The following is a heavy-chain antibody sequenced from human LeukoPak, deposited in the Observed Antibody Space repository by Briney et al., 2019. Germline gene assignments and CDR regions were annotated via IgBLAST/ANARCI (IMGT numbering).Heavy chain of an antibody. D-gene: IGHD3-10*01. CDR2: ISSSSGTI. J-gene: IGHJ4*02. V-gene: IGHV3-48*01. CDR1: GFALSSYS. Sequence: QPGGSLRLSCAASGFALSSYSMNWVRQAPGKGLEWVSHISSSSGTIYYADSVKGRFTISRDNAKNSLYLQMNSLRAEDTAVYYCARVLLWFGEISNFDYWGQGTLVTVSS. CDR3: ARVLLWFGEISNFDY.